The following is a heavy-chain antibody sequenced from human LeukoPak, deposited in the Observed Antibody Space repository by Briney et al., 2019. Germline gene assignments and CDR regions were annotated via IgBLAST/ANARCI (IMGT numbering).Heavy chain of an antibody. J-gene: IGHJ4*02. CDR2: ISYDGSNK. CDR1: GFTFSSYG. V-gene: IGHV3-30*18. D-gene: IGHD4-17*01. Sequence: PGRSLRLSWAASGFTFSSYGMHWVRQAPGKGLEWVAVISYDGSNKYYADSVKGRFTISRDNSKNTLYLQMNSLRAEDTAVYYCAKDVENGDYCFDYWGQGTLVTVSS. CDR3: AKDVENGDYCFDY.